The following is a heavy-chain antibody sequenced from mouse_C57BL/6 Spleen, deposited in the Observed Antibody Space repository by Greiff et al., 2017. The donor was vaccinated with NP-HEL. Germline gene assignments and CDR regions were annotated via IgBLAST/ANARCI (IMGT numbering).Heavy chain of an antibody. CDR1: GYAFSSSW. J-gene: IGHJ4*01. Sequence: QVQLQQSGPELVKPGASVKISCKASGYAFSSSWMNWVKQRPGKGLEWIGRIYPGDGDTNYIGKFKGKATLTADKSSSTAYMQLSSLTSEDSAVYFCARENWDYAMDYWGQGTSVTVSS. V-gene: IGHV1-82*01. D-gene: IGHD4-1*01. CDR3: ARENWDYAMDY. CDR2: IYPGDGDT.